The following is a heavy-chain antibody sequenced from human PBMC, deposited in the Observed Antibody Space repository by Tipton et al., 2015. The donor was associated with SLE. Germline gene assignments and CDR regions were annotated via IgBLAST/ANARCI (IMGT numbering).Heavy chain of an antibody. CDR3: ARDGNRWDLTGYYGMDV. J-gene: IGHJ6*02. D-gene: IGHD1-26*01. Sequence: SLRLSCAASGFTFSSYWMSWVRQAPGKGLEWVANIKQDGSEKYYVDSVKGRFTISRDNAKNSLYLQMNSLRAEDTAVYYCARDGNRWDLTGYYGMDVWGPGTPVPVSS. V-gene: IGHV3-7*01. CDR2: IKQDGSEK. CDR1: GFTFSSYW.